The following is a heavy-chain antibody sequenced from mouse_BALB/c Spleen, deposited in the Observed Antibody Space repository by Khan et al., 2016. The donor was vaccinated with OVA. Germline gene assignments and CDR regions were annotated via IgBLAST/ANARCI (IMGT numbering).Heavy chain of an antibody. D-gene: IGHD1-2*01. V-gene: IGHV1S29*02. J-gene: IGHJ3*01. Sequence: VQLQQSGPEVVKPGASVKISCKASGYTFTDYNMDWVKQRHGKSLEWIGYFFPNSGGSGYNQKFKTKATLTVNISSSTAYMDLHSLTSEDSADYYCVRSGYGSFAFWGQGTLVTVSA. CDR2: FFPNSGGS. CDR3: VRSGYGSFAF. CDR1: GYTFTDYN.